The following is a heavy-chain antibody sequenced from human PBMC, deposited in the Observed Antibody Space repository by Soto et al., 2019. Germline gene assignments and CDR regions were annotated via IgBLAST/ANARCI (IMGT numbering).Heavy chain of an antibody. D-gene: IGHD2-8*01. CDR2: INHSGST. Sequence: SETLSLTCAAYGGSFSGYYWSWIRQPPGKGLEWIGEINHSGSTNYNPSLKSRVTISVDTSKNQFSLKLTSVTAADTAVYFCAREQICNVVKCSNWFDPWGQGTLVTVSS. V-gene: IGHV4-34*01. J-gene: IGHJ5*02. CDR3: AREQICNVVKCSNWFDP. CDR1: GGSFSGYY.